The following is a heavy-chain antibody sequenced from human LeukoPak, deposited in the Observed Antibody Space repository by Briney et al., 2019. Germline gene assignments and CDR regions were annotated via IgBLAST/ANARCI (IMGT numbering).Heavy chain of an antibody. Sequence: SETLSLTCTVSGGSISSYYWSWIRQPPGKGLEWIGYIYHSGSTYYNPSLKSRVTISVDRSKNQFSLKLSSVTAADTAVYYCARDGFGSGSYYNENDYWGQGTLVTVSS. V-gene: IGHV4-59*12. CDR3: ARDGFGSGSYYNENDY. J-gene: IGHJ4*02. D-gene: IGHD3-10*01. CDR2: IYHSGST. CDR1: GGSISSYY.